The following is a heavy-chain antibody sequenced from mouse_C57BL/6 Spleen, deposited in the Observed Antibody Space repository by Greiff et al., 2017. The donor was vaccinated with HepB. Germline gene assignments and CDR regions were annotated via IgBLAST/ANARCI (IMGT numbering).Heavy chain of an antibody. J-gene: IGHJ1*03. CDR1: GYTFTSYW. CDR3: ARELGDWYFDV. Sequence: QVQLQQPGAELVKPGASVKLSCKASGYTFTSYWMHWVKQRPGQGLEWIGMIHPNSGSTNYNEKFKSKATLTVDKSSSTAYMKLSSLTSEDSAVYYCARELGDWYFDVWGTGTTVTVSS. V-gene: IGHV1-64*01. D-gene: IGHD4-1*01. CDR2: IHPNSGST.